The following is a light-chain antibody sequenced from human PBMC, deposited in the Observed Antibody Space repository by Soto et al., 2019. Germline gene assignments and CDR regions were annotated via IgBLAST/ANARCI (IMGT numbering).Light chain of an antibody. CDR1: SGSVSTSNY. CDR2: STN. Sequence: QTVVTQEPSFSVSPGGTVTLTCGLSSGSVSTSNYPSWYQQTPGQAPRSLIYSTNTRSSGVPDRFSGSILGNRAALTITGAQADDESDFYCVLYLGNGIWVFGGGTKRTVL. V-gene: IGLV8-61*01. CDR3: VLYLGNGIWV. J-gene: IGLJ3*02.